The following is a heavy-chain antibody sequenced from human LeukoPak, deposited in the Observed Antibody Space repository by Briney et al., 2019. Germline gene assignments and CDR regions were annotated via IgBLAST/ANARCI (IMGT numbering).Heavy chain of an antibody. CDR2: IKNDGTVK. J-gene: IGHJ3*02. Sequence: GGSLTLSCAASGFTFSYHWMTWVRQAPGKGLEWVANIKNDGTVKNYVDSVKGRFTISRDNAKNSLYLQMNSLRAEDTGVYYCARDYYDSSGYDAFDIWGQGTMVTVSS. CDR3: ARDYYDSSGYDAFDI. D-gene: IGHD3-22*01. V-gene: IGHV3-7*01. CDR1: GFTFSYHW.